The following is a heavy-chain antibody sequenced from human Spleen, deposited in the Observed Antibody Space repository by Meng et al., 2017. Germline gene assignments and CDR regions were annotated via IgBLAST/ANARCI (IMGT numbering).Heavy chain of an antibody. CDR1: VGSCSSGSYY. CDR2: IYNSGSS. Sequence: QVPLQVSGPGVVRPSESLSLICTVSVGSCSSGSYYWSWCQQPTGKGQEWIGYIYNSGSSNYNPALKIRVTISVDTSKTQISLKLSIVSVTDTAVYYCARLTGRDYFDYWGQGTLVTVSS. J-gene: IGHJ4*02. CDR3: ARLTGRDYFDY. D-gene: IGHD1-26*01. V-gene: IGHV4-61*01.